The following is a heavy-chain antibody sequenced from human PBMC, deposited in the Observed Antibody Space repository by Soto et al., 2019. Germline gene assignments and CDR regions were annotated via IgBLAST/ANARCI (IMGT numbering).Heavy chain of an antibody. CDR1: GFTFDDYA. D-gene: IGHD2-15*01. CDR2: ISWNSGSI. Sequence: GGSLRLSCAASGFTFDDYAMHWVRQAPGKGLEWVSGISWNSGSIGYADSVKGRFTISRDNAKNSLYLQMNSLRAEDTALYYCAKLAGAEQLGYCSGGSCYAPARAFDIWGQGTMVTVSS. J-gene: IGHJ3*02. CDR3: AKLAGAEQLGYCSGGSCYAPARAFDI. V-gene: IGHV3-9*01.